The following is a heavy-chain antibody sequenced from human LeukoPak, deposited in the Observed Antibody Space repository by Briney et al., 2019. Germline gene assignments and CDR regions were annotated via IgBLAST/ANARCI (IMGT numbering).Heavy chain of an antibody. D-gene: IGHD5-12*01. J-gene: IGHJ4*02. CDR1: GGTFSSYA. V-gene: IGHV1-69*13. CDR2: IIPIFGTA. Sequence: SVKVSCKASGGTFSSYAISWVRQAPGQGLEWMGGIIPIFGTANYAQKFQGRVTITADESTSTAYMELSSLRSEDTAVYYCARSVIPGGYGAVGYFDYWGQGTLVTVSS. CDR3: ARSVIPGGYGAVGYFDY.